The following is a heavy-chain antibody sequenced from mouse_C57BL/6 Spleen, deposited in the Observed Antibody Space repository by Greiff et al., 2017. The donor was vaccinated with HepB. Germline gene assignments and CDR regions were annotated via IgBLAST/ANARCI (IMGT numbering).Heavy chain of an antibody. CDR3: SYGSSSAAWFAY. CDR2: INPSNGGT. CDR1: GYTFTSYW. J-gene: IGHJ3*01. D-gene: IGHD1-1*01. Sequence: QVQLQQPGAELVKPGASVKLSCKASGYTFTSYWMHWVKQRPGQGLEWIGNINPSNGGTNYNEKFKSKATLTVDKSSSTAYMQLSSLTSEDSAVYYCSYGSSSAAWFAYWGQGTLVTVSA. V-gene: IGHV1-53*01.